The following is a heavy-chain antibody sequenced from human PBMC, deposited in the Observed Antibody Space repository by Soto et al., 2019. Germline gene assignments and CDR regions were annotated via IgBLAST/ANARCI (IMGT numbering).Heavy chain of an antibody. CDR3: SRDSSRGGVAWTLFDY. J-gene: IGHJ4*02. CDR1: GYTFTSYA. V-gene: IGHV1-3*01. D-gene: IGHD3-16*01. CDR2: INAGNGNT. Sequence: QVQLVQSGAEVKKPGASVKVSCKASGYTFTSYAMHWVRQAPGQRLEWMGWINAGNGNTKYSQKFQGRVTITRDTSASTAYMELGRLRSEDTAWYYCSRDSSRGGVAWTLFDYWGQGTLVTVSS.